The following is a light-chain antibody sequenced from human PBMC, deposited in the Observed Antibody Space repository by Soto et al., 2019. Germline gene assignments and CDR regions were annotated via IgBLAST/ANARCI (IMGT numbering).Light chain of an antibody. CDR3: CSYAGSRVV. V-gene: IGLV2-23*01. CDR1: SSDVGSYNL. Sequence: QSALTQPDSGSGSPGQSITISCTGTSSDVGSYNLVSWYQQHPGKAPKLMIYEGSKRPSGVSNRFSGSKSGNMASLTISGLQAEDESDYYCCSYAGSRVVFGGGTKPTVL. CDR2: EGS. J-gene: IGLJ2*01.